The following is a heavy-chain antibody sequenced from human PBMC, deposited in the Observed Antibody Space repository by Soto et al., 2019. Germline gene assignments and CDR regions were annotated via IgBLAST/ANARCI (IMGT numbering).Heavy chain of an antibody. V-gene: IGHV3-74*01. D-gene: IGHD1-26*01. Sequence: GGSLRLSCAASGFTFSSYWMHWVRQAPGKGLVWVSRINSDGSSTSYADSVKGRFTISRDNAKNTLYLQINSLRAEDTAVYYCERRSGSLTNWFDPWGQGTLVTVSS. J-gene: IGHJ5*02. CDR1: GFTFSSYW. CDR3: ERRSGSLTNWFDP. CDR2: INSDGSST.